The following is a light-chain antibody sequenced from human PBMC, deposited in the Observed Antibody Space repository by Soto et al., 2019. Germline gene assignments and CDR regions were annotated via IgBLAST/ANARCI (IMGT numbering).Light chain of an antibody. Sequence: EIVLTQSPATLSLSPGERATLSCRASQSVSSYLAWYQQKPGQAPRLLIYAASNRTTGIPARFSGSGSGTDFTLTISSLAAEDFAVYCCQQRSNWLTFGGGTKVEIK. V-gene: IGKV3-11*01. CDR2: AAS. J-gene: IGKJ4*01. CDR1: QSVSSY. CDR3: QQRSNWLT.